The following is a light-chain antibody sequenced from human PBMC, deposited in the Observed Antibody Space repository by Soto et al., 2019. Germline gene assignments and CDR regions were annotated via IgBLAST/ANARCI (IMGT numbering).Light chain of an antibody. J-gene: IGKJ1*01. V-gene: IGKV2-28*01. CDR2: LGS. Sequence: DIVLTQSPLLLPVTPGEPASISCKSSQSLLYSDGKTYLDWYLQKPGQSPQLLIYLGSNRASGVPDRFSGSGSGTDFTLKISRVEAEDIGVYYCMQALQTPRTFGQGTKVEIK. CDR3: MQALQTPRT. CDR1: QSLLYSDGKTY.